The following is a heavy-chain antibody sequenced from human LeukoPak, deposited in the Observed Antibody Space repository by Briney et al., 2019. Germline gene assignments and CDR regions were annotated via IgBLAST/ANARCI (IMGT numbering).Heavy chain of an antibody. CDR3: ARVDSYYDYVWGSYRSAFDY. Sequence: SETLSLTCAVYGGSFSGYYWSWIRQPPGKGLEWIGEINHSGSTNYNPSLKSRVTISVDTSKNQFSLKLSPVTAADTAVYYCARVDSYYDYVWGSYRSAFDYWGQGTLVTVSS. CDR1: GGSFSGYY. V-gene: IGHV4-34*01. CDR2: INHSGST. D-gene: IGHD3-16*02. J-gene: IGHJ4*02.